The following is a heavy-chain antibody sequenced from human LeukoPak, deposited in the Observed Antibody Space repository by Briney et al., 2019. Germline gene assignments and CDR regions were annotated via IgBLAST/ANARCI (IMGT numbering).Heavy chain of an antibody. Sequence: SETLSLTCAVYGGSFSAYCWSWIRQPPGKGLEWIGEINHSGSTNYNPSLKSRVAISVDTSRNQFSLRLSSVTAADTAVYYCARLEYSSGWYSDYWGQGTLVTVSS. CDR1: GGSFSAYC. V-gene: IGHV4-34*01. CDR3: ARLEYSSGWYSDY. D-gene: IGHD6-19*01. CDR2: INHSGST. J-gene: IGHJ4*02.